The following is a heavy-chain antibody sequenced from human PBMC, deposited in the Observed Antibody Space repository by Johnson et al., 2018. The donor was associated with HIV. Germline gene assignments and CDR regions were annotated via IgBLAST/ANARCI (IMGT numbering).Heavy chain of an antibody. D-gene: IGHD3-3*01. CDR3: ARYSITIFGVVISDAFDI. CDR1: GSTFSDHY. CDR2: ISSSGGTI. J-gene: IGHJ3*02. Sequence: QVQLVESGGGLVKPGRSLRLSCVVSGSTFSDHYMSWIRQAPGKGLEWVSYISSSGGTIYYSDSVKGRFTISRDNAKHSLFLQMNSLRDEDTAVYYCARYSITIFGVVISDAFDIWGQGTMVTVSS. V-gene: IGHV3-11*04.